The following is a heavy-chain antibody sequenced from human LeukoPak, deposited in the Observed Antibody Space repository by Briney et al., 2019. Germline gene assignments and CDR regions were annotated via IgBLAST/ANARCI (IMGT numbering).Heavy chain of an antibody. D-gene: IGHD1-14*01. Sequence: GASVKVSCKASGYTFTSYAISWVRQAPGQGLEWMGGIIPIFGTANYAQKFQGRVTITADESTSTAYMELSSLRSEDTAVYYCARDNRNSEFDYWGQGTLVTVSS. CDR3: ARDNRNSEFDY. V-gene: IGHV1-69*13. CDR2: IIPIFGTA. CDR1: GYTFTSYA. J-gene: IGHJ4*02.